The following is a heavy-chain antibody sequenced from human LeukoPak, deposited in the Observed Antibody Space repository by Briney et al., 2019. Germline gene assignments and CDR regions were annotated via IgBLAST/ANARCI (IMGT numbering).Heavy chain of an antibody. CDR1: GYTFTSYY. V-gene: IGHV1-46*01. J-gene: IGHJ5*02. Sequence: ASVKVSCKASGYTFTSYYMHWVRQAPGQGLEWMGIINPSGGTTSFAQKFQGRVTMTRDMSTTTVYMDLSSLRSEDTAIYYCARDPIFRAPAFDPWGQGTLVTVSS. D-gene: IGHD2/OR15-2a*01. CDR2: INPSGGTT. CDR3: ARDPIFRAPAFDP.